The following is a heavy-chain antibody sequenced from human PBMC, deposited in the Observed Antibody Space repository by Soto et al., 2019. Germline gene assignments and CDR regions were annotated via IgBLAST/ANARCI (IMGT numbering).Heavy chain of an antibody. Sequence: SETLSLTCAVYGGSFSGYYWSWIRQPPGKGLEWIGEINHSGSTNYNPSLKSRVTISVDTSKNQFSLKLSSVTAADTAVYYCARAGPKRHVDIVATIRFDYWGQGTLVTVSS. CDR1: GGSFSGYY. CDR2: INHSGST. CDR3: ARAGPKRHVDIVATIRFDY. V-gene: IGHV4-34*01. D-gene: IGHD5-12*01. J-gene: IGHJ4*02.